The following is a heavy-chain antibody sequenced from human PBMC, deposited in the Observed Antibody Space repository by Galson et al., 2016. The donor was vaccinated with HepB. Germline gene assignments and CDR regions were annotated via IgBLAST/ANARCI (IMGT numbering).Heavy chain of an antibody. V-gene: IGHV3-66*01. D-gene: IGHD4-17*01. Sequence: SLRLSCAASGLTVSRSYMSWVRQAPGKGLEWVSIVRSGGRTYYSDSVKGRFTISRDTSKNTLYLQMNSLRADDTAVYYCARDYAAYGDPARYYSFEKDVWGQGTTVTVSS. J-gene: IGHJ6*02. CDR2: VRSGGRT. CDR3: ARDYAAYGDPARYYSFEKDV. CDR1: GLTVSRSY.